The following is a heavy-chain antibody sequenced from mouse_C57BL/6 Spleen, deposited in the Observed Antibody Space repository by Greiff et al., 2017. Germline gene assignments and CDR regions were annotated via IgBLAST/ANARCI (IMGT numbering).Heavy chain of an antibody. V-gene: IGHV5-9-1*02. CDR3: TRDSYDGFAY. D-gene: IGHD2-12*01. Sequence: EVKVEESGEGLVKPGGSLKLSCAASGFTFSSYAMSWVRQTPEKRLEWVAYISSGGDYIYYADTVKGRFTISRDNARNTLYLQMSSLKSEDTAMYYCTRDSYDGFAYWGQGTLVTVSA. CDR2: ISSGGDYI. CDR1: GFTFSSYA. J-gene: IGHJ3*01.